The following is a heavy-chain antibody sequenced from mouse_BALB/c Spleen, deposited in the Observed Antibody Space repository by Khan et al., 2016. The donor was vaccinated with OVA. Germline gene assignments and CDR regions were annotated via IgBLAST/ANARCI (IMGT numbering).Heavy chain of an antibody. CDR1: GYTFTDYD. Sequence: QVQLKESGPELVKPGASVKMSCKTSGYTFTDYDIRWVKQRTGQGLEWIGEIYPGSGSTYYNEKFKGKATLTAEKSSNTAYMQLSRLTSEDSAVDFYAKIFYGNTYAMDYWGQGTAVTVSS. CDR2: IYPGSGST. D-gene: IGHD2-1*01. CDR3: AKIFYGNTYAMDY. V-gene: IGHV1-77*01. J-gene: IGHJ4*01.